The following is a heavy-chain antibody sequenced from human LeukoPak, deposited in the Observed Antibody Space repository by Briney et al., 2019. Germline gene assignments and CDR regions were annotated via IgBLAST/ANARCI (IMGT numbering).Heavy chain of an antibody. CDR2: INTNTGNP. J-gene: IGHJ4*02. Sequence: GASVKVSCKASGYTVTSYAMNSVRQAPGQGLEWRGWINTNTGNPTYAQGLTGRFVFSLDTSVSTAYLQISSLKAEDTAVYYCSRGYCSSTSCYAAYFGYWGQGTLVTVSS. CDR1: GYTVTSYA. D-gene: IGHD2-2*01. V-gene: IGHV7-4-1*02. CDR3: SRGYCSSTSCYAAYFGY.